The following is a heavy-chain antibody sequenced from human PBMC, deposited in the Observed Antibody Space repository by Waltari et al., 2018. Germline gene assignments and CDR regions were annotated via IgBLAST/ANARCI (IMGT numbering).Heavy chain of an antibody. J-gene: IGHJ1*01. D-gene: IGHD3-3*01. V-gene: IGHV4-34*01. CDR2: INHSGST. Sequence: QVQLQQWGAGLLKPSETLSLTCAVYGGSFSGYYWRWIRQPPVKGLEWIGEINHSGSTNYTPSLKSRVSTSVNKSKNQVALKLSAVTAADTAVYYCARGPRSTIFGGGAEYFQHWGQGTLVTVSS. CDR3: ARGPRSTIFGGGAEYFQH. CDR1: GGSFSGYY.